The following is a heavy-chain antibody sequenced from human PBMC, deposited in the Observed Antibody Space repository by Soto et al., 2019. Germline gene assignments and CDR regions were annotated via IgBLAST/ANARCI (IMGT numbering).Heavy chain of an antibody. Sequence: NPSETLSLTCSVSGGSITTSIYNWDWIRQPPGKGLEWIGTIYYDGSTSYNPSLKSQVTISVDTSKNQFSLNLTSVTAADTAIYYCARGRLSLTTLGLVITYFDNWGQGALVTVSS. V-gene: IGHV4-39*01. D-gene: IGHD3-3*01. CDR2: IYYDGST. CDR1: GGSITTSIYN. J-gene: IGHJ4*02. CDR3: ARGRLSLTTLGLVITYFDN.